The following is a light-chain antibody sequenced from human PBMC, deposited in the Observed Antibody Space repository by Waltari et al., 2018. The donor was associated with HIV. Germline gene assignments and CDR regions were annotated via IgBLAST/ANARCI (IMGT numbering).Light chain of an antibody. Sequence: QSALTQPRSVSGSPGHSVTISCPGTSSDAGGSHFVYWYQQHPGKAPKPIIYDVTKRPSGVPDLFSGSKSGNTASLTISGLQAVDEADYFCCSYVGSYTYVFGTGTKVTVL. CDR3: CSYVGSYTYV. CDR1: SSDAGGSHF. CDR2: DVT. V-gene: IGLV2-11*01. J-gene: IGLJ1*01.